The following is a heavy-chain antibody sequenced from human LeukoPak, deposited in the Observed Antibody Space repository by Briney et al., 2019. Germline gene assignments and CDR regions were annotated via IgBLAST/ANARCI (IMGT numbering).Heavy chain of an antibody. CDR1: GGSISSGDYY. CDR3: ALATRGYFDL. Sequence: SETLSLTCTVSGGSISSGDYYWRWIRQPPGRGLEWIGYIYYSGSTYYNPSLKSRVTISVDTSKNQFSLKLSSVTAADTAVYYCALATRGYFDLWGRGTLVTVSS. CDR2: IYYSGST. D-gene: IGHD1-26*01. J-gene: IGHJ2*01. V-gene: IGHV4-30-4*01.